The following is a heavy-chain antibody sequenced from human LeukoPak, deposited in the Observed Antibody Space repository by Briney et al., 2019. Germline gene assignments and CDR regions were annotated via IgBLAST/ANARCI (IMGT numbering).Heavy chain of an antibody. D-gene: IGHD3-22*01. J-gene: IGHJ5*02. CDR1: GFTVSSNY. Sequence: GGSLRLSCAASGFTVSSNYMSWVRQGPGKGLECVSVISNDGDTYYADSVKGRFTISRDNSKNTLYLQMNSLRAEDTAVYYCARDLGQYYDTSDNWFDPWGQGTLVTVSS. CDR2: ISNDGDT. V-gene: IGHV3-66*01. CDR3: ARDLGQYYDTSDNWFDP.